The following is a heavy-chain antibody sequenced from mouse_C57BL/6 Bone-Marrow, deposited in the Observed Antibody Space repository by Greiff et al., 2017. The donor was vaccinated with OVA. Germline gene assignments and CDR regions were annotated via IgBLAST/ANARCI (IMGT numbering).Heavy chain of an antibody. D-gene: IGHD2-3*01. V-gene: IGHV3-6*01. CDR2: ISYDGSN. Sequence: EVKVEESGPGLVKPSQSLSLTCSVTGYSITSGYYWNWIRQFPGNKLEWMGYISYDGSNNYNPSLKNRISITRDTSKNQFFLKLNSVTTEDTATYYCAGYDPLAMDYWGQGTSVTVSS. CDR1: GYSITSGYY. J-gene: IGHJ4*01. CDR3: AGYDPLAMDY.